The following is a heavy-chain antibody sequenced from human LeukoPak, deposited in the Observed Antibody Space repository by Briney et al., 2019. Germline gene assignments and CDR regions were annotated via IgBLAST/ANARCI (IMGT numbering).Heavy chain of an antibody. CDR3: ARARRSDYYGSGSNYYYGMDV. D-gene: IGHD3-10*01. V-gene: IGHV4-59*01. CDR2: VYHSGAT. CDR1: GVSLRSYY. J-gene: IGHJ6*02. Sequence: SETLSLTCSVSGVSLRSYYWSWIRQPPGKGLEWIGFVYHSGATSYNPSLKSRVTISLDTSQRQFSLKLSSVTAADTAVYYCARARRSDYYGSGSNYYYGMDVWGQGTTVTVSS.